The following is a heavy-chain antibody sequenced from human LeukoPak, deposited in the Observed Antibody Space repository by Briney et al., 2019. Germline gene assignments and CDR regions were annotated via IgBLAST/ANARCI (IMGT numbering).Heavy chain of an antibody. J-gene: IGHJ3*02. D-gene: IGHD1-26*01. Sequence: PSETLSLTCTVSGYSISSGYYWGWIRQPPGKGLEWIGSIYHSGSTYYNPSLKSRVTISVGTSKNQFSLKLSSVTAADTAVYYCARVRIVGATDAFDIWGQGTMVTVSS. CDR1: GYSISSGYY. CDR3: ARVRIVGATDAFDI. V-gene: IGHV4-38-2*02. CDR2: IYHSGST.